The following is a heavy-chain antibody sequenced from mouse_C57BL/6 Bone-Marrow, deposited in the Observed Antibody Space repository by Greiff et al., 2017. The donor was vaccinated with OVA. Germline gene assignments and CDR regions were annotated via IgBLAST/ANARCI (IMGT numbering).Heavy chain of an antibody. V-gene: IGHV5-16*01. J-gene: IGHJ1*03. D-gene: IGHD1-1*01. Sequence: EVKLMESEGGLVQPGSSMKLSCTASGFTFSDYYMAWVRQVPEKGLEWVANINYDGSSTYYLDSLKSRFIISRDNAKNILYLQMSRLKSEDTATYYCARGPISLITTVVPWYFDVWGTGTTVTVSS. CDR2: INYDGSST. CDR3: ARGPISLITTVVPWYFDV. CDR1: GFTFSDYY.